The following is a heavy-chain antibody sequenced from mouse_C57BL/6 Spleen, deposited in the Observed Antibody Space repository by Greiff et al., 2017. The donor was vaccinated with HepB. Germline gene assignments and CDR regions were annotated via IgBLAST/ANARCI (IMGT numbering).Heavy chain of an antibody. J-gene: IGHJ3*01. CDR3: ARAEGAWFAY. CDR2: ISSGSSTI. Sequence: EVKLQESGGGLVKPGGSLKLSCAASGFTFSDYGMHWVRQAPEKGLEWVAYISSGSSTIYYADTVKGRFTISRDNAKNTLFLQMTSLRSEDTAMYYCARAEGAWFAYWGQGTLVTVSA. D-gene: IGHD3-3*01. V-gene: IGHV5-17*01. CDR1: GFTFSDYG.